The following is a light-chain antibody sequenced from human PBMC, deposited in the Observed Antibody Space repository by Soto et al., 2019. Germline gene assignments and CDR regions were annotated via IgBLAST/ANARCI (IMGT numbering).Light chain of an antibody. CDR3: HQYKSYPWT. J-gene: IGKJ1*01. Sequence: DIQMTQSPSTLSPSVGDRVTITCRASQTINNDLTWYQLKPGKAPKFLIYSVSTLEGGVPSRFSGAGSGTEFSLTISSLQPDDFATYYCHQYKSYPWTFGQGTKVEIK. CDR1: QTINND. CDR2: SVS. V-gene: IGKV1-5*03.